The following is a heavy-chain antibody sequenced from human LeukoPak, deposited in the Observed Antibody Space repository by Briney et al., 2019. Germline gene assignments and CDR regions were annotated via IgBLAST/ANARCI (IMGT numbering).Heavy chain of an antibody. D-gene: IGHD3-22*01. Sequence: SETLSLTCTVSGGSISSYYWSWIRQPPGKGLEWIGEINHSGSTNYNPSLKSRVTISVDTSKNQFSLKLSSVTAADTAVYYCARRSYYDSSGTQFDYWGQGTLVTVSS. J-gene: IGHJ4*02. V-gene: IGHV4-34*01. CDR1: GGSISSYY. CDR3: ARRSYYDSSGTQFDY. CDR2: INHSGST.